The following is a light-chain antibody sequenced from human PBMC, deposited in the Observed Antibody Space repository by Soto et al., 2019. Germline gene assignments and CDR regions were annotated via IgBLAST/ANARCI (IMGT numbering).Light chain of an antibody. CDR2: GAS. Sequence: EIVMTQSPATLSVSPGERATLSCRASQSVSNNLAWYHQKPGQAPRLLIYGASTRATGIPARFSGSGSGTEFTLSISSLLSEDFAVYYCQQYNNWPLTFGGGTKVEIK. CDR3: QQYNNWPLT. V-gene: IGKV3-15*01. J-gene: IGKJ4*01. CDR1: QSVSNN.